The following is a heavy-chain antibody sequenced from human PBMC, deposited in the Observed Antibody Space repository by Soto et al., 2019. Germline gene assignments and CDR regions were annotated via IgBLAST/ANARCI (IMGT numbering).Heavy chain of an antibody. D-gene: IGHD1-1*01. V-gene: IGHV3-23*01. CDR1: GSTFNNYA. J-gene: IGHJ4*02. CDR3: AKESPGTTWDC. Sequence: EVQLLESGGGLVQPGGSLRLSCVASGSTFNNYAMSWVRQAPGKGLEWVSAISGSDGSTYYADSVKGRFSISRDKSKNTLYLQMNSLRAEDMAVYYCAKESPGTTWDCWGQGTLVTVSS. CDR2: ISGSDGST.